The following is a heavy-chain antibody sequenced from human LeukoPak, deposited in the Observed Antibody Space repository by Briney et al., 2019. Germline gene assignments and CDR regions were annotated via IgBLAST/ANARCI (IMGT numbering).Heavy chain of an antibody. V-gene: IGHV3-21*01. CDR2: ISSSSYI. D-gene: IGHD6-19*01. CDR3: ARGDRRYSSTFDY. J-gene: IGHJ4*02. CDR1: GFTFSSYS. Sequence: PGGSLRLSCAASGFTFSSYSMNWVRQAPGKGLEWVSSISSSSYIYYADSVKGRFTISRDNAKNSLYLQMNSLRAEDTAVYYCARGDRRYSSTFDYWGQGTLVTVSS.